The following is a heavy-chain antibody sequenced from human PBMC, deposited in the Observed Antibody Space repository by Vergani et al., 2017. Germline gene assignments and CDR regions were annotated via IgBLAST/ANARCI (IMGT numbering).Heavy chain of an antibody. D-gene: IGHD6-6*01. CDR1: GYTFTSYY. Sequence: QVQLVQSGAEVKKPGASVKVSCKASGYTFTSYYMHWVRQAPGQGLEWMGIINPSGGSTSYAQKFQGRVTMTRDTSTSTVYMELSSLRSADTAVYYCARSIAARRHYYGMDVWGQGTTVTVSS. CDR2: INPSGGST. J-gene: IGHJ6*02. CDR3: ARSIAARRHYYGMDV. V-gene: IGHV1-46*01.